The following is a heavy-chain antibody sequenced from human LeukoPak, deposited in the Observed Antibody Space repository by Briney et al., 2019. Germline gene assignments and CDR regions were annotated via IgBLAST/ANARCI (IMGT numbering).Heavy chain of an antibody. CDR3: ARTSADYGEVLFDY. Sequence: PGGSLRLSCAASGFTVSSNYMSWVRQAPGKGLEWVSVIYSGGSTYYADSVKGRFTISRDSSKNTLYLQMNSLRAEDTAVYYCARTSADYGEVLFDYWGQGTLVTVSS. CDR2: IYSGGST. J-gene: IGHJ4*02. D-gene: IGHD4-17*01. V-gene: IGHV3-53*01. CDR1: GFTVSSNY.